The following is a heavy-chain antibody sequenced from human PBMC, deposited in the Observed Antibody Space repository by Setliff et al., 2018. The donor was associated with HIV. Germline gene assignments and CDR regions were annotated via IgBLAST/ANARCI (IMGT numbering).Heavy chain of an antibody. V-gene: IGHV4-61*05. D-gene: IGHD3-3*01. Sequence: SETLSLTCTVSGGSISSSSYYWGWIRQPPGKGLEWIGYIYYSGSTNYNPSLKSRVAISVDTSKNQFSLKLSSVTAADTAVYYCARVISSWSAYYIDYWGQGTLDTVSS. CDR3: ARVISSWSAYYIDY. CDR1: GGSISSSSYY. J-gene: IGHJ4*02. CDR2: IYYSGST.